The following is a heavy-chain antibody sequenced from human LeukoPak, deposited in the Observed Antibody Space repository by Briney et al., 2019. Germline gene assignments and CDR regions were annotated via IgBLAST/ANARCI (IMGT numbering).Heavy chain of an antibody. Sequence: GGSLRLSRAASGFTVSSDYMSWVRQAPGKGLEWVSVIYSGGSTYYADSVKGRFTISRDKSKNTVYLQMNSLRFEDTAMYYCARNWFDPWGQGTLVTVSS. CDR3: ARNWFDP. V-gene: IGHV3-53*01. J-gene: IGHJ5*02. CDR1: GFTVSSDY. CDR2: IYSGGST.